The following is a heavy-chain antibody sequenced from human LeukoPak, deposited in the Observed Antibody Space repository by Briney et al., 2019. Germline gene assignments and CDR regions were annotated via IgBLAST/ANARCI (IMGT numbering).Heavy chain of an antibody. Sequence: SETLSLTCTLSGGSISSSSYFWGWIRQPPGKGLEWIGSIYYSGSTYYNPSLKSRVTISVDTSKNQFSLKLSSVTAADTAVYYCARPKNWNYDGDFDYWGQGNLVTVSS. V-gene: IGHV4-39*01. D-gene: IGHD1-7*01. CDR3: ARPKNWNYDGDFDY. CDR1: GGSISSSSYF. CDR2: IYYSGST. J-gene: IGHJ4*02.